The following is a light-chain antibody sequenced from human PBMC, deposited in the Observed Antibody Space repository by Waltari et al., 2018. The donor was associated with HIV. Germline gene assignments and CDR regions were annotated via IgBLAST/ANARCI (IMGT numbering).Light chain of an antibody. J-gene: IGKJ4*01. CDR1: HGISSA. Sequence: AIQLTPSPSSLSASVGDRVTITCRARHGISSALAWYQQKPGKAPKLLIYDASSLERGVPARFSGSGSGTDFTLTISSLQPEDFATYYCQQFNSYPLTFGGGTKVEIK. CDR3: QQFNSYPLT. CDR2: DAS. V-gene: IGKV1-13*02.